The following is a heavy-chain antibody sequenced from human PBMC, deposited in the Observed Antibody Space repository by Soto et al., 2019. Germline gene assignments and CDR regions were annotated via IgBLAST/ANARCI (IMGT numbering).Heavy chain of an antibody. V-gene: IGHV3-30-3*01. D-gene: IGHD2-2*01. CDR3: TKVVTNDCSNSSCRFFDW. Sequence: QTGWSLRLSCAASGFTFSSYAMHWVRQAPGKGLEWVAVISYDGSNKYYADSVKGRFTISRDNSKNTLYLQMNSLGVEDTGVYYCTKVVTNDCSNSSCRFFDWWGQGTLVTVSA. CDR2: ISYDGSNK. CDR1: GFTFSSYA. J-gene: IGHJ4*02.